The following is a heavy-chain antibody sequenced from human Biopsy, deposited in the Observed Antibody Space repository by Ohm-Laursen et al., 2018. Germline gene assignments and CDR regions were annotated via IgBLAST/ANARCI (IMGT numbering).Heavy chain of an antibody. CDR3: ARATNSTGWPYYYFYGMDV. J-gene: IGHJ6*02. CDR1: GGSISSDY. Sequence: SETLSLTCTVSGGSISSDYWSWIRQTPGKGLEWIGDIYYSGSTNYNPSLKSRVTISVDTSKNQFSLRLNSGTAADTAVYYCARATNSTGWPYYYFYGMDVWGQGTTVTVSS. D-gene: IGHD2/OR15-2a*01. CDR2: IYYSGST. V-gene: IGHV4-59*01.